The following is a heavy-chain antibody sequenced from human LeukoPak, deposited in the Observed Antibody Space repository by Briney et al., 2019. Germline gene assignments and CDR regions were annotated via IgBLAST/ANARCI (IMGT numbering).Heavy chain of an antibody. V-gene: IGHV1-69*06. CDR2: IIPIFGTA. J-gene: IGHJ6*03. CDR3: ARGVLLWFGELSYYMDV. CDR1: GGTFSSYA. Sequence: GASVKVSCKASGGTFSSYAISWVRQAPGQGLEWMGGIIPIFGTANYAQKFQGRVTITADKSTSTAYMELSSLRSEDTAVYYCARGVLLWFGELSYYMDVWGKGTTVTISS. D-gene: IGHD3-10*01.